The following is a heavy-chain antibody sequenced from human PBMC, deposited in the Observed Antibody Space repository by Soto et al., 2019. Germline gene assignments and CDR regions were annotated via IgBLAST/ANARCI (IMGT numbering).Heavy chain of an antibody. CDR1: GFTFSSDA. CDR3: ASPASSNYDYFDH. CDR2: ISYDGSNK. J-gene: IGHJ4*02. V-gene: IGHV3-30-3*01. Sequence: QVQLVESGGGVVQPGRSLRLSCAASGFTFSSDAMHWVRQAPGKGLEWVAVISYDGSNKYYADSVKGRFTISRDSSKNTLYLQKNGLRAEDTAVYYCASPASSNYDYFDHWGQGTLVTVSS. D-gene: IGHD4-4*01.